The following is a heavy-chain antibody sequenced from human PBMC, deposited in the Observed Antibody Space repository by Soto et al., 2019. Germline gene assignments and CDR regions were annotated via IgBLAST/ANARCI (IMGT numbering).Heavy chain of an antibody. J-gene: IGHJ6*02. D-gene: IGHD6-13*01. V-gene: IGHV1-69*13. CDR3: ARDPNLSISSWYYYYYGMDV. Sequence: ASVKVSCKASGGTFSSYAISWVRQAPGQGLEWMGGIIPIFGTANYAQKFQGRVTITADESTSTAYMELSSLRSEDTAVYYCARDPNLSISSWYYYYYGMDVWGQGTTVTVSS. CDR2: IIPIFGTA. CDR1: GGTFSSYA.